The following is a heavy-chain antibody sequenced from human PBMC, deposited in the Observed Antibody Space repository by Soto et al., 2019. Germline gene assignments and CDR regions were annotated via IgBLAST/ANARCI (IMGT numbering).Heavy chain of an antibody. J-gene: IGHJ4*02. CDR3: AKSAPMDAGDKYYYDF. CDR1: GGTFSTFG. D-gene: IGHD4-17*01. V-gene: IGHV1-69*01. Sequence: QVQLVQSGTEVKKTGSSVKVSCKASGGTFSTFGISWVRQAPGQGLEWMGGTIPFFGTARYSQKFEDRITITADESTNTVYMDLRSLTSEDTAIYYCAKSAPMDAGDKYYYDFWGQGALVTVSS. CDR2: TIPFFGTA.